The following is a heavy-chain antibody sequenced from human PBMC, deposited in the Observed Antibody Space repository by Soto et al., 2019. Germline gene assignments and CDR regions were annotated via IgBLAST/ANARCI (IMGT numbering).Heavy chain of an antibody. V-gene: IGHV3-21*01. CDR2: ISSSSSYI. Sequence: EVQLVESGGGLVKPGGSLRLSCVASGFTFSSYSMNWVRQAPGKGLEWVSSISSSSSYIYYADSVKGRFTISRDNAKNSLYLQMNSLRAEDTAVYYCASGIAARYYFDYWGQGTLVTVSS. CDR1: GFTFSSYS. J-gene: IGHJ4*02. CDR3: ASGIAARYYFDY. D-gene: IGHD6-6*01.